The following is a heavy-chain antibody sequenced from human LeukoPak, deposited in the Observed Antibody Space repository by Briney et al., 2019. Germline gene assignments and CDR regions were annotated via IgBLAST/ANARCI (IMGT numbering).Heavy chain of an antibody. CDR2: IIPILGTA. CDR3: ARGEFAYPIVVVPAAIGGDWFDP. J-gene: IGHJ5*02. Sequence: SVKVPCKASGGTFSSYAISWVRQAPGQGLEWMGGIIPILGTANYAQKFQGRVTITADKSTSTAYMELSSLRSEDTAVYYCARGEFAYPIVVVPAAIGGDWFDPWGQGTLVTVSS. CDR1: GGTFSSYA. D-gene: IGHD2-2*02. V-gene: IGHV1-69*06.